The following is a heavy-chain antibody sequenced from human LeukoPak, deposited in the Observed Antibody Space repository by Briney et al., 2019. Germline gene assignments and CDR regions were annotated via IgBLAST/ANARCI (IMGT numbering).Heavy chain of an antibody. V-gene: IGHV3-48*01. D-gene: IGHD3-22*01. J-gene: IGHJ4*02. CDR2: ISRSSSTI. CDR1: GFTFSSYS. Sequence: GGSLRLSCAASGFTFSSYSMNWVRQAPGKGLDWVSYISRSSSTIYYADSVKGRFTISRDNAKNSLYLQMNRLRAEDTAVYYCARDGRLFDSSGYWHWGQGTLVTVYS. CDR3: ARDGRLFDSSGYWH.